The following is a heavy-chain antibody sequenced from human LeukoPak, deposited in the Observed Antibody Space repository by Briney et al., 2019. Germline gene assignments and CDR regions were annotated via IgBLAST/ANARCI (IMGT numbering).Heavy chain of an antibody. CDR1: GFTFRNYF. J-gene: IGHJ3*02. CDR2: ISTSSRHI. Sequence: GGSLRLSCAASGFTFRNYFMSWVRQAPGKGLEWLSSISTSSRHIYYTDSVKGRFTISRDNAKNSLSLQMNNLTLDDTAVYYCAREGLLVNGGFDIWGQGTMISVSS. V-gene: IGHV3-21*01. CDR3: AREGLLVNGGFDI. D-gene: IGHD3/OR15-3a*01.